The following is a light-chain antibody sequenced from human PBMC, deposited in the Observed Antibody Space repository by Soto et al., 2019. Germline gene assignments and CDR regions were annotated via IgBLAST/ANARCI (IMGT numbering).Light chain of an antibody. V-gene: IGKV1-33*01. Sequence: DIQMTQSPSSLSASVGDRVTVTCQASQDISNYLNRYQHKAGKAPKLLICDASNLQTGVPSRFSGSVSGTDFTFTISSLQPEDIATYYCQQYHDLFPWTFGQGTKVEI. CDR1: QDISNY. J-gene: IGKJ1*01. CDR3: QQYHDLFPWT. CDR2: DAS.